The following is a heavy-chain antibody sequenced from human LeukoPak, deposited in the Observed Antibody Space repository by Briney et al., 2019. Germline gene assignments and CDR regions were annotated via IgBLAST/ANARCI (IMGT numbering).Heavy chain of an antibody. D-gene: IGHD5-12*01. Sequence: GGSLRLSCAASGFTFSSYGMHWVRQAPGKGLEGLAVISYDGSNKYYADSVKGRFTISRDNSKNTLYLQMNSLRAEDTAVYYCAKDRGYDLGPDYWGQGTLVTVSS. CDR2: ISYDGSNK. CDR1: GFTFSSYG. CDR3: AKDRGYDLGPDY. V-gene: IGHV3-30*18. J-gene: IGHJ4*02.